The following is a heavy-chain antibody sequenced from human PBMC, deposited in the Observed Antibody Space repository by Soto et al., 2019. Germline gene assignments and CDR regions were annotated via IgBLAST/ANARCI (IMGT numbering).Heavy chain of an antibody. Sequence: SETLSLTCTVSGGSISSYYWSWIRQPPGKGLEWIGYIYYSGSTNYNPSLKSRVTISVDTSKNQFSLKLSSVTAADTAVYYCARVAAAVTGAFDEWGQGTLVTVSS. D-gene: IGHD6-13*01. CDR1: GGSISSYY. CDR2: IYYSGST. CDR3: ARVAAAVTGAFDE. J-gene: IGHJ4*02. V-gene: IGHV4-59*01.